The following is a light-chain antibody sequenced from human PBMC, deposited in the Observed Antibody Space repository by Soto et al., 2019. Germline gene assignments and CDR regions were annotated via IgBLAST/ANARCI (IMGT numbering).Light chain of an antibody. Sequence: QSALTQPPSASGSPGQSVTISCTGTSSDVGGYNFVSWYQQHPGKAPKLMIYDVTERSSGVPDRFSGSKSGNTASLTVSGLQGEDEADYYCASYAGSNIPVLFGGGTKVTVL. J-gene: IGLJ2*01. CDR3: ASYAGSNIPVL. CDR2: DVT. CDR1: SSDVGGYNF. V-gene: IGLV2-8*01.